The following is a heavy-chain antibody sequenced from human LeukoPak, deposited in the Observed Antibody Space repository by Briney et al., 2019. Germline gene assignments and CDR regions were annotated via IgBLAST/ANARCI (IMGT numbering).Heavy chain of an antibody. CDR3: AKEPHNYYDSSGYYNYFDY. CDR2: ISGTGGST. D-gene: IGHD3-22*01. J-gene: IGHJ4*02. Sequence: PGGSLRLSCAASGFTFSNYAMSWVRQAPGKGLEWVSAISGTGGSTYYADPVKGRFTISRDNSKTTLYLQMNSLRAEDTAVYYCAKEPHNYYDSSGYYNYFDYWGQGTLVTVSS. V-gene: IGHV3-23*01. CDR1: GFTFSNYA.